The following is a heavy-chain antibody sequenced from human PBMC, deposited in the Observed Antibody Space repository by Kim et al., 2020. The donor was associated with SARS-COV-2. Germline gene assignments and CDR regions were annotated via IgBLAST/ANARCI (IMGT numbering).Heavy chain of an antibody. CDR2: INPSGGST. D-gene: IGHD2-2*01. Sequence: ASVKVSCKASGYTFTSYYMHWVRQAPGQGLEWMGIINPSGGSTSYAQKFQGRVTMTRDTSTSTVYMELSSLRSEDTAVYYCARDGDIVVVPAAPDYWGQGTLVTVSS. V-gene: IGHV1-46*01. CDR3: ARDGDIVVVPAAPDY. J-gene: IGHJ4*02. CDR1: GYTFTSYY.